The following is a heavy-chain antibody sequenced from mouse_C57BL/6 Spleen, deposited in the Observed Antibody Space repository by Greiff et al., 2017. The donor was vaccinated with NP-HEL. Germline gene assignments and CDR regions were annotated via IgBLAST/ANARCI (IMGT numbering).Heavy chain of an antibody. CDR2: IYPGGGYT. Sequence: QVQLQQSGAELVRPGTSVKMSCKASGYTFTNYWIGWAKQRPGHGLEWIGEIYPGGGYTNYNEKFKGKATLTADKSSSTAYMQFSSLTSEDSAIYYGAAYDYGDGAWFAYWGQGTLVTVSA. J-gene: IGHJ3*01. CDR3: AAYDYGDGAWFAY. D-gene: IGHD2-4*01. V-gene: IGHV1-63*01. CDR1: GYTFTNYW.